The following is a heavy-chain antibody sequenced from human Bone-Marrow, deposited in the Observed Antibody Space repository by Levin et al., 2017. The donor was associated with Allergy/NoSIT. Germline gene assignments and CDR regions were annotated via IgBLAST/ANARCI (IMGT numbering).Heavy chain of an antibody. CDR1: GFTFGSYD. J-gene: IGHJ3*01. V-gene: IGHV3-33*05. Sequence: SCAASGFTFGSYDMHWVRQAPGKGLEWVAFISYDGSEKYYADSVKGRFTVSRGNSKNTLYLQMDSLRAEDTAVYYCARVFLSYAFDVWGQGTMVTVSS. CDR3: ARVFLSYAFDV. D-gene: IGHD3-16*01. CDR2: ISYDGSEK.